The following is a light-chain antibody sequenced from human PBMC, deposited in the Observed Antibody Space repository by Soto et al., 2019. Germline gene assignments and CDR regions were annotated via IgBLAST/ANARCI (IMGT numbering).Light chain of an antibody. J-gene: IGKJ5*01. Sequence: EIVLTQSPATLALSPGERATLSCRASQSVSSSYLAWYQQKPGQAPRLLIYGASSRATGIPDRFSGSGAGTEFTRTISRLEPEDFAVDYCQQYGSSRSTFGQGTRLEIK. CDR3: QQYGSSRST. CDR1: QSVSSSY. V-gene: IGKV3-20*01. CDR2: GAS.